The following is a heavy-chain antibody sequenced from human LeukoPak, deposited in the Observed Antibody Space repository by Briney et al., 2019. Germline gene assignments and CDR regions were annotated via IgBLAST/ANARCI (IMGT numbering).Heavy chain of an antibody. J-gene: IGHJ4*02. D-gene: IGHD3-3*01. Sequence: GGSLRLSCAASGFSFSSYNMNWVRKTPGKGLEWVSSITSSSTYTFYADSVKGRFTISRDNAKNSLYLQMSSLRVEDTAVYYCARGSGRITIFGVPYWGQGTLVTVSS. CDR1: GFSFSSYN. CDR2: ITSSSTYT. V-gene: IGHV3-21*01. CDR3: ARGSGRITIFGVPY.